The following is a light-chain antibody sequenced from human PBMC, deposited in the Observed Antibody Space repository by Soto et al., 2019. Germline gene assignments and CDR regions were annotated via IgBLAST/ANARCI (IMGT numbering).Light chain of an antibody. CDR3: AAWDDSLSAVV. J-gene: IGLJ2*01. CDR2: RND. Sequence: QSVLTQPPSASGTPGQRVTMSCSGSSSNIGSNYVYWYQQFPGSAPKLLIYRNDQRPSGVPDRFSGSKSGTSASLAISGPRSEDEADYYCAAWDDSLSAVVFGGGTQLTVL. CDR1: SSNIGSNY. V-gene: IGLV1-47*01.